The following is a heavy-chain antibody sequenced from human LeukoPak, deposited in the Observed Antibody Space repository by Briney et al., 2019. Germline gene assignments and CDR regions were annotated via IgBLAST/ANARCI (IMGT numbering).Heavy chain of an antibody. CDR2: ISAYNGNT. V-gene: IGHV1-18*01. Sequence: ASVKVSCKASGGTFISYAISWVRQAPGQGLEWMGWISAYNGNTNYAQKLQGRVTMTTDTSTSTAYMELRSLRSDDTAVYYCARDYGDYERFDYWGQGTLVTVSS. CDR3: ARDYGDYERFDY. D-gene: IGHD4-17*01. J-gene: IGHJ4*02. CDR1: GGTFISYA.